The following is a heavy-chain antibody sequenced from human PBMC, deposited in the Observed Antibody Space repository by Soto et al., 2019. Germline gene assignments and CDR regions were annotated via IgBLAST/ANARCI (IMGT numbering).Heavy chain of an antibody. J-gene: IGHJ5*02. CDR2: IIPILGIA. Sequence: QVQLVQSGAEVKKPGSSVKVSCKASGGTFSSYTISWVRQAPGQGLEWMGRIIPILGIANYAQKFQGRVTITADKSTRTAYMELSSLRSEDTAVYYCARDLLNCSSTSCLNWFDPWRQGTLVTVSS. V-gene: IGHV1-69*08. CDR3: ARDLLNCSSTSCLNWFDP. CDR1: GGTFSSYT. D-gene: IGHD2-2*01.